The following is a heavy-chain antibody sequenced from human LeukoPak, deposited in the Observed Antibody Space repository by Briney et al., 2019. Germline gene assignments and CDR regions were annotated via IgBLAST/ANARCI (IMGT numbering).Heavy chain of an antibody. D-gene: IGHD4-23*01. J-gene: IGHJ4*02. CDR2: IYSGGST. Sequence: PGGSLRLSCAAPGFTVRSNYMSWVRQAPGKGLEWVSVIYSGGSTYYANSVKGRFTISRDNSKNTLYLQMNSLRAEDTAVYYCTRIAPVVTPFIDYWGQGTLVTVSS. CDR1: GFTVRSNY. CDR3: TRIAPVVTPFIDY. V-gene: IGHV3-53*01.